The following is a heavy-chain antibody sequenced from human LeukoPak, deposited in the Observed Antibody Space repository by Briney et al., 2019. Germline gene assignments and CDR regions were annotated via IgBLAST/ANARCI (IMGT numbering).Heavy chain of an antibody. CDR2: IYYSGST. Sequence: SETLSLTCTVSGGSISSSSYYWGWIRQPPGKGLEWIGSIYYSGSTYYNPSLKSRVTISVDTSKNQFSLRLGSVTAADTAVYYCARHKFAAYYYDSSGYYPGGVFDYWGQGTLVTISS. D-gene: IGHD3-22*01. CDR1: GGSISSSSYY. J-gene: IGHJ4*02. CDR3: ARHKFAAYYYDSSGYYPGGVFDY. V-gene: IGHV4-39*01.